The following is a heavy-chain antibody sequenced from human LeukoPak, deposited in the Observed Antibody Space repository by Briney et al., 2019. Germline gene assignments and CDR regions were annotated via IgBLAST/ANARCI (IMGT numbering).Heavy chain of an antibody. CDR1: GGSFRDYY. D-gene: IGHD3-10*01. CDR2: INDSEST. J-gene: IGHJ4*02. Sequence: SETLSLTCAIYGGSFRDYYCSWIRQSPGKGLEWIGEINDSESTDFNPSLKSRVTLSIHTSRNQCSLKLTSVTAADTGVFFCARRVGSGRYYFDIWGQGTQVTVSS. V-gene: IGHV4-34*01. CDR3: ARRVGSGRYYFDI.